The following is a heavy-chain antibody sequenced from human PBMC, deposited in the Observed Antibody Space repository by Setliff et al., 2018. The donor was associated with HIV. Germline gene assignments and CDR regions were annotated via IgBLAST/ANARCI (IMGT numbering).Heavy chain of an antibody. CDR1: GFTFSSYE. V-gene: IGHV3-48*03. Sequence: GGSLRLSCAASGFTFSSYEMNWVRQAPGRGLEWISYISASGRTIYYADSVKGRFTISRDNAKNSLYLQMNSLRAEDTAVYYCVRDQVGGGIDYWGQGTLVTVSS. CDR2: ISASGRTI. J-gene: IGHJ4*02. D-gene: IGHD6-25*01. CDR3: VRDQVGGGIDY.